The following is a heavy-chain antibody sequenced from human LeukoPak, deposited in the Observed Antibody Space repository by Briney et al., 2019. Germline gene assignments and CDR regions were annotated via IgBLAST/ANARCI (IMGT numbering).Heavy chain of an antibody. CDR3: ARGGAQLADNWFDP. CDR2: IIPIFGTA. CDR1: GGTFSSYA. J-gene: IGHJ5*02. Sequence: GASVKVSCKASGGTFSSYAISWVRQAPGQGLEWMGGIIPIFGTANYAQKFQGRVTITADKSTSTAYMELSSLRSEDTGVYYCARGGAQLADNWFDPWGQGTLVTVSS. D-gene: IGHD6-6*01. V-gene: IGHV1-69*06.